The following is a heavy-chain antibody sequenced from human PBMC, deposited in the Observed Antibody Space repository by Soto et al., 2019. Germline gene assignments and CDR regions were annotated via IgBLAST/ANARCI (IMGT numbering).Heavy chain of an antibody. Sequence: PGGSLRLSCAASGFTFSNAWMSWVRQAPGKGLEWVGRIKSKTEGGTTDYAAPVKGSFTISRDDSKNTLHLQMNSLKTEDTAVYYCTPYDTYGMDVWGQGTTVTVSS. CDR3: TPYDTYGMDV. CDR1: GFTFSNAW. CDR2: IKSKTEGGTT. D-gene: IGHD3-9*01. V-gene: IGHV3-15*01. J-gene: IGHJ6*02.